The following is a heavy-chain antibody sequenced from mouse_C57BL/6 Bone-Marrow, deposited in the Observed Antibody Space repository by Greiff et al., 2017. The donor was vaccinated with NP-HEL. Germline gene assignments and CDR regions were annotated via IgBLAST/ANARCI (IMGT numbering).Heavy chain of an antibody. CDR2: INPNNGGT. D-gene: IGHD2-1*01. CDR1: GYTFTDYN. J-gene: IGHJ4*01. CDR3: ARYYGNYGYYAMDD. Sequence: EVQLQQSGPELVKPGASVKIPCKASGYTFTDYNMDWVKQSHGKSLEWIGDINPNNGGTIYNQKFKGKATLTVDKSSSTAYMELRSLTSEDTAVYYCARYYGNYGYYAMDDWGQGTSVTVSS. V-gene: IGHV1-18*01.